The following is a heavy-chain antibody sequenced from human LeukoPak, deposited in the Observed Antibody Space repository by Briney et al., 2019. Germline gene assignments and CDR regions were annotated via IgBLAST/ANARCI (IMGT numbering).Heavy chain of an antibody. Sequence: GGSLRLSCAASGFTFSSYGMSWVRQAPGKGLEWVSAISGSGGSTYYADSVKGRFTISRDNSKNTLYLQMNSLRAEDAAVYYCARRAGAYSHPYDYWGQGTLVTVSS. V-gene: IGHV3-23*01. CDR2: ISGSGGST. CDR3: ARRAGAYSHPYDY. CDR1: GFTFSSYG. J-gene: IGHJ4*02. D-gene: IGHD4/OR15-4a*01.